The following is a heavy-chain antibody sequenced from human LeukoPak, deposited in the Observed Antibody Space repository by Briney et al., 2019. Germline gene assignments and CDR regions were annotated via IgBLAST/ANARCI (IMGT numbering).Heavy chain of an antibody. CDR3: AKPRGGYYFDY. CDR1: GFSFSVYG. CDR2: ISHDGGNK. D-gene: IGHD3-3*01. J-gene: IGHJ4*02. V-gene: IGHV3-30*18. Sequence: GGSLRLSCAASGFSFSVYGMHWVRQGPGKGLEWVALISHDGGNKNYTDSVKGRFTISRDNSKNTVYLQMNSLRPEETAVYYCAKPRGGYYFDYWGQGTLVTVSS.